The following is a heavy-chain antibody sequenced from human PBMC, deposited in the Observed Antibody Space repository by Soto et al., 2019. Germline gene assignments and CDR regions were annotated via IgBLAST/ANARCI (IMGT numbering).Heavy chain of an antibody. CDR3: ARVRGYSYGPFDY. Sequence: QVQLVESGGGVVQPGRSLRLSCAASGFTFSSYAMHWVRQAPGKGLEWVAVISYDGSNKYYADSVKGRFTISRDNSKNTLYLQMRGLRAGDTAVYYWARVRGYSYGPFDYWGQGTLVTVSS. V-gene: IGHV3-30-3*01. CDR2: ISYDGSNK. D-gene: IGHD5-18*01. J-gene: IGHJ4*02. CDR1: GFTFSSYA.